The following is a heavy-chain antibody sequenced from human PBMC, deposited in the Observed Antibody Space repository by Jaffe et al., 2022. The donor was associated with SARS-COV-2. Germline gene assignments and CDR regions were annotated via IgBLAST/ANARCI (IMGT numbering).Heavy chain of an antibody. Sequence: EVQLLESGGGLVQPGGSLRLSCAASGFTFSSYAMSWVRQAPGKGLEWVSAISGSGGSTYYADSVKGRFTISRDNSKNTLYLQMNSLRAEDTAVYYCAKDGLIAVAGTWYFDLWGRGTLVTVSS. J-gene: IGHJ2*01. CDR2: ISGSGGST. D-gene: IGHD6-19*01. CDR3: AKDGLIAVAGTWYFDL. CDR1: GFTFSSYA. V-gene: IGHV3-23*01.